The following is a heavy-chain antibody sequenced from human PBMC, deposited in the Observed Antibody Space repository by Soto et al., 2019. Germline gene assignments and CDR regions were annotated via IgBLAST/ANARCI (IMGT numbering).Heavy chain of an antibody. CDR3: ATRITVFGLLIPPFDP. Sequence: SETLSLTCTVSGGSISSYYWSWIRQPPGKGLEWIGYIYYSGSTNYNPSLKSRVTISVDTSKNQFSLRLSSVTAADTAIYYCATRITVFGLLIPPFDPWGQGTQVTVSS. D-gene: IGHD3-3*01. CDR2: IYYSGST. V-gene: IGHV4-59*03. J-gene: IGHJ5*02. CDR1: GGSISSYY.